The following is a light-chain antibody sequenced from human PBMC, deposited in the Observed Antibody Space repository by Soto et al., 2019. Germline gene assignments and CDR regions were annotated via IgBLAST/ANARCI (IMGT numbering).Light chain of an antibody. CDR2: EVT. J-gene: IGLJ3*02. CDR3: SSYAASNNFYFV. Sequence: QSVLTQPPSASGSHLQSVTIFCTGTSSDVGGYNYVSWYQQYPGRAPKLMIYEVTKRPSGVPDRFSGSKSGNTASLTVSGLQAEDEADYYCSSYAASNNFYFVFGGGTKVTVL. CDR1: SSDVGGYNY. V-gene: IGLV2-8*01.